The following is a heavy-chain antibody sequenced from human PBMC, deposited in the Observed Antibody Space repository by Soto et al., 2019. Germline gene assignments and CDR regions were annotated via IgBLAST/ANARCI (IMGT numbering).Heavy chain of an antibody. V-gene: IGHV4-30-4*01. Sequence: SETLSLTCTVSGGSISSGDYYWSWIRQPPGKGLEWIGYIYYSGSTYYNPSLKSRVTISVDTSKNQFSLKLSSVTAADSAVYYCARGSKDSYPGSRIFDFWGRGTLVTVSS. CDR2: IYYSGST. D-gene: IGHD2-15*01. CDR3: ARGSKDSYPGSRIFDF. J-gene: IGHJ4*02. CDR1: GGSISSGDYY.